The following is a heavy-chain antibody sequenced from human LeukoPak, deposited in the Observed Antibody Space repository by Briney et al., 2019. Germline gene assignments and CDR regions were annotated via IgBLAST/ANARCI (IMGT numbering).Heavy chain of an antibody. CDR1: GFSFSDYW. Sequence: GGSLRLSCAASGFSFSDYWMQWVRQAPGRGLVWISRITSDGSDTNYADSVKGRFTISRDNAKNTLYLQMNSLRAEDTAVYYCARALKYNSGYDWGGDYWGQGTLVTVSS. CDR2: ITSDGSDT. CDR3: ARALKYNSGYDWGGDY. D-gene: IGHD5-12*01. V-gene: IGHV3-74*01. J-gene: IGHJ4*02.